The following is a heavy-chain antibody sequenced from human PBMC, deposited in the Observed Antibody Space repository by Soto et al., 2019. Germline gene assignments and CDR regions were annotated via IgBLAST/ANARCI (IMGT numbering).Heavy chain of an antibody. J-gene: IGHJ4*02. CDR3: ARGGWTTYYSPFFDY. CDR2: IYWDDDK. CDR1: GFSLSSSGVG. Sequence: QITLKESGPTLVGPTQTLTLTCTFSGFSLSSSGVGVGWIRQPPGKALEWLALIYWDDDKRYSPSLKSRLTITKDTSKNQVVLTLTKLDTVDTATYYCARGGWTTYYSPFFDYWGQGTLVTVSS. V-gene: IGHV2-5*02. D-gene: IGHD3-10*01.